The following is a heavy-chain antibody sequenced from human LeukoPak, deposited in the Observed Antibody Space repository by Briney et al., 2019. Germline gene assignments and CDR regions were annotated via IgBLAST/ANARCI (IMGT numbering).Heavy chain of an antibody. CDR3: ARGGGYKNDY. Sequence: GGSLRLSCAASGFTFSSSWMHWVRQAPGKGLEWVSRIDSAGNGITYADSVKGRFTISRDNAKNTLYLQMNSLRAEDTAVYYCARGGGYKNDYWGQGTLVTVSS. CDR1: GFTFSSSW. D-gene: IGHD5-24*01. J-gene: IGHJ4*02. CDR2: IDSAGNGI. V-gene: IGHV3-74*01.